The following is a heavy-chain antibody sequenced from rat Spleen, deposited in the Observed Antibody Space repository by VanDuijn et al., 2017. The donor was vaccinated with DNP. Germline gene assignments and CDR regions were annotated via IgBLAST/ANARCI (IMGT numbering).Heavy chain of an antibody. J-gene: IGHJ2*01. V-gene: IGHV2S12*01. CDR3: TREREPSNNPYYFDC. Sequence: QVQLKESGPGLVQPSQTLSLTCTVSGFSLTTNGVSWVRQPPGKGLEWIAAISNGGHTYYNSALKSRLSISRDTSNSQVFLRMNSLQTEDTAIYFCTREREPSNNPYYFDCWGQGVMVTVSS. CDR2: ISNGGHT. CDR1: GFSLTTNG. D-gene: IGHD1-10*01.